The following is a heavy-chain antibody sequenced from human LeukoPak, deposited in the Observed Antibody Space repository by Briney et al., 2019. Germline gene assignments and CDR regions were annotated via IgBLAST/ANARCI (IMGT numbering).Heavy chain of an antibody. Sequence: PGGSLRLSCAASGFTFNNYWMHWFRQAPGKALLWFSRINSDGSSTTYADSVKGRFTISRDNARNTLYLQMNSLRAEDTAVYYCAKSPGYSSSWYDYWGQGTLVTVSS. CDR1: GFTFNNYW. D-gene: IGHD6-13*01. CDR3: AKSPGYSSSWYDY. J-gene: IGHJ4*02. V-gene: IGHV3-74*01. CDR2: INSDGSST.